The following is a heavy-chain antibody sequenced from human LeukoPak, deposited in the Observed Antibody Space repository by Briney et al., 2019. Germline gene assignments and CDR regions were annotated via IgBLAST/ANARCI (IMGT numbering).Heavy chain of an antibody. V-gene: IGHV4-4*07. D-gene: IGHD3-3*01. Sequence: SETLSLTRTVSGGSISSYYWSWIRQPAGKGLEWIGRIYTSGSTNYSPSLKSRVTMSVDTSKNQFSLKLSSVTAADTAVYYCARNHPHDFYYMDVWGKGTTITVSS. CDR2: IYTSGST. CDR1: GGSISSYY. CDR3: ARNHPHDFYYMDV. J-gene: IGHJ6*03.